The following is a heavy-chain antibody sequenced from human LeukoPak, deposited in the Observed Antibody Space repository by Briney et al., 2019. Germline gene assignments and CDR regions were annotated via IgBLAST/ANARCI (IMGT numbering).Heavy chain of an antibody. D-gene: IGHD6-19*01. CDR1: GGSISSGDYY. CDR2: IYYSGST. V-gene: IGHV4-30-4*08. CDR3: ARNGTEGIAVAGTLKLDNWFDP. J-gene: IGHJ5*02. Sequence: SQTLSLTCTVSGGSISSGDYYWSWIRQPPGKGLEWIGYIYYSGSTYYNPSLKSRVTISVDTSKNQFSLKLSSVTAADTAVYYCARNGTEGIAVAGTLKLDNWFDPWGQGTLVTVSS.